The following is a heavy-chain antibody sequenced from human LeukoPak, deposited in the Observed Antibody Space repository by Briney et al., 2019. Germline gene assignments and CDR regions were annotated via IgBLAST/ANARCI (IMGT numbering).Heavy chain of an antibody. D-gene: IGHD2-2*01. CDR3: ARLHIVVVPAAPHDAFDI. CDR2: IYYSGST. CDR1: GGSISSYY. V-gene: IGHV4-59*08. Sequence: SETLSLTCTVSGGSISSYYWSWIRQPPVKGLEWIGYIYYSGSTNYNPSLKSRVTISVDTSKNQFSLKLSSVTAADTAVYYCARLHIVVVPAAPHDAFDIWGQGTMVTVSS. J-gene: IGHJ3*02.